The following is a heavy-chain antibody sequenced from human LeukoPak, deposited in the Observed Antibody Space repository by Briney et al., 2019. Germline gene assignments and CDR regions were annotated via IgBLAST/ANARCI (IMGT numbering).Heavy chain of an antibody. D-gene: IGHD3-10*01. CDR3: ARGSLWFGELFRHYYYYYGMDV. V-gene: IGHV4-34*01. CDR1: GGSFSGYY. CDR2: INHSGST. J-gene: IGHJ6*02. Sequence: SETLSLTCAVYGGSFSGYYWSWIRQPPGKGLEWIGEINHSGSTNYNPSLKSRVTISVDTSKNQFSLELSSVTAADTAVYYCARGSLWFGELFRHYYYYYGMDVWGQGTTVTVSS.